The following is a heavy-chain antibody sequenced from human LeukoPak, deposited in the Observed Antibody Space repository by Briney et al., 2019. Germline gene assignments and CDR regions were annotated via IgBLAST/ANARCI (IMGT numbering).Heavy chain of an antibody. J-gene: IGHJ4*02. Sequence: GASVKVSCKTSGYTFSDYYIHWIRQAPGQGLEWVGWINPNSGDTDYAQKFQGRVTMTRDTSISTAYMELSRLRSDDTAVYYCARAQAHTLRGVIMFWGQGTLVTVSS. D-gene: IGHD3-10*01. CDR1: GYTFSDYY. CDR3: ARAQAHTLRGVIMF. V-gene: IGHV1-2*02. CDR2: INPNSGDT.